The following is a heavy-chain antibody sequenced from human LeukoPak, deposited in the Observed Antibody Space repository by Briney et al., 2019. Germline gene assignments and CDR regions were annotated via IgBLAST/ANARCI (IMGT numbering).Heavy chain of an antibody. J-gene: IGHJ4*02. CDR3: AKSPYYDILTGYYFDY. V-gene: IGHV3-9*01. CDR1: GFTFDDYA. D-gene: IGHD3-9*01. CDR2: ISWNSGSI. Sequence: GRSLRLSCAASGFTFDDYAMHWVRQAPGKGLGWVSGISWNSGSIGYADSVKGRFTISRDNAKNSLYLQMNSLRAEDTALYYCAKSPYYDILTGYYFDYWGQGTLVTVSS.